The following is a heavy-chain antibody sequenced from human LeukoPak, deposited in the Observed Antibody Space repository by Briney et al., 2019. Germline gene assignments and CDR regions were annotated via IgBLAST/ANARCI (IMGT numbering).Heavy chain of an antibody. D-gene: IGHD3-22*01. J-gene: IGHJ4*02. CDR3: AKATTAIVVDNFFDY. Sequence: GGSLRLSCAASGFTFSSFWMRWVRQAPGKGLEWVSAISGNGGATYYADSVKGRFTISRDNSKNTLHLQMNSLRAEDTALYYCAKATTAIVVDNFFDYWGQGTLVSVSS. CDR1: GFTFSSFW. V-gene: IGHV3-23*01. CDR2: ISGNGGAT.